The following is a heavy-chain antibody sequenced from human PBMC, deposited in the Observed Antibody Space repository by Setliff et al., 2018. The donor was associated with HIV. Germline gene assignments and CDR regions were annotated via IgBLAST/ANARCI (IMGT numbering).Heavy chain of an antibody. Sequence: KASETLSLTCTVSGGSISSGYYYWSWIRQHPGKGLEWIGYIYYSGNPFYNPSLRSRVTISLDTSKNQFSLKLSSVTAADTAVYYCARHSPSDYWGQGTLVTVSS. V-gene: IGHV4-30-4*08. CDR2: IYYSGNP. J-gene: IGHJ4*02. CDR1: GGSISSGYYY. CDR3: ARHSPSDY.